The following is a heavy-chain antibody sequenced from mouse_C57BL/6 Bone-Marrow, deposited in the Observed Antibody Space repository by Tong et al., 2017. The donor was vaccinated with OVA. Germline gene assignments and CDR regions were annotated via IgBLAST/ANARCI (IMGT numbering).Heavy chain of an antibody. CDR2: INPSSGYT. V-gene: IGHV1-7*01. CDR1: GYTFTGYW. J-gene: IGHJ2*01. CDR3: ARGWSDY. D-gene: IGHD2-3*01. Sequence: VQLQESGAELAKPGASVKLSCKASGYTFTGYWMHWVKQRPGQGLEWIGYINPSSGYTKYNQKFKDKATLTVDQSSSTAYMQLNSLTSEDSAVYYCARGWSDYWGQGTTLTVSS.